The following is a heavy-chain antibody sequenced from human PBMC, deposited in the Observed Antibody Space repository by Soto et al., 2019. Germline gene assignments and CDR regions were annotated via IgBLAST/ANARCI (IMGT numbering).Heavy chain of an antibody. V-gene: IGHV4-39*02. Sequence: SETLSLTCTVSGDSISSYNYHWTWIRQSPGKGPEWIGSGTTYYNPSLRSRVTISVDTSISTAYMELSRLRSDDTAVYYCARGGTFAYDTSGYSVYWGQGTLVTVSS. D-gene: IGHD3-22*01. CDR2: SGTT. J-gene: IGHJ4*02. CDR1: GDSISSYNYH. CDR3: ARGGTFAYDTSGYSVY.